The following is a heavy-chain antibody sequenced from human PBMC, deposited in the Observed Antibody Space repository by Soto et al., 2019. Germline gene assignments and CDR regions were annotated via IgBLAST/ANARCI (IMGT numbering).Heavy chain of an antibody. Sequence: DVQMLESGGGLAQPGGSLRLSCAVSGFICSSYDMSWVRQAPGKGLEWVSTILVGGSTHYEDAVKGRFTISRDNSKNTLYLQMNSPRAEDTAVYYGGNSPRGRGVASNGGDVWGQGTTVTVSS. J-gene: IGHJ6*02. V-gene: IGHV3-23*01. CDR2: ILVGGST. D-gene: IGHD3-16*01. CDR3: GNSPRGRGVASNGGDV. CDR1: GFICSSYD.